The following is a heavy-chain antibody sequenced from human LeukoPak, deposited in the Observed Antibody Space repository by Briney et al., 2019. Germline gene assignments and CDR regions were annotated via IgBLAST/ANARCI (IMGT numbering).Heavy chain of an antibody. CDR1: GFTFSYSS. V-gene: IGHV3-23*01. Sequence: GGSLRLSCAASGFTFSYSSMSWVRQAPGKGLEWVSAISDSDGSTYYADSVKGRFTISRDNSKNTLYLQMNSLRAEDTAVYYCAKDYLMYYYDSSGYYGAFDIWGQGTMVTVSS. D-gene: IGHD3-22*01. CDR3: AKDYLMYYYDSSGYYGAFDI. J-gene: IGHJ3*02. CDR2: ISDSDGST.